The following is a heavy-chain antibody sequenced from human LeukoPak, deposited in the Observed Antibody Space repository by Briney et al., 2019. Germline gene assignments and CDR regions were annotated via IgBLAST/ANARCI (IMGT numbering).Heavy chain of an antibody. CDR3: ARSYDILTGLDY. D-gene: IGHD3-9*01. CDR1: GGTFSSYA. Sequence: ASVKVSCKASGGTFSSYAISWVRQAPGQGLEWMGRIIPIFGTANYAQKFQGRVTITTDESTSTAYMELSSLRSEDTAVYYCARSYDILTGLDYWGQGTLVTVSS. J-gene: IGHJ4*02. V-gene: IGHV1-69*05. CDR2: IIPIFGTA.